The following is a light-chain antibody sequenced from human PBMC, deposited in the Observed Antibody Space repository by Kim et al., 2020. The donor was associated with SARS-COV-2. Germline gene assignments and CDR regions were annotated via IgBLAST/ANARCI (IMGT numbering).Light chain of an antibody. CDR1: QSVSSY. V-gene: IGKV3-11*01. J-gene: IGKJ4*01. CDR3: QQRSNWPLT. Sequence: LSPGERATLSCRASQSVSSYLAWYQHKPGQAPRLRIYDAFNRATGIPARFSGSGSGTDFTLTISSLEPEDFAVYYCQQRSNWPLTFGGGTKVDIK. CDR2: DAF.